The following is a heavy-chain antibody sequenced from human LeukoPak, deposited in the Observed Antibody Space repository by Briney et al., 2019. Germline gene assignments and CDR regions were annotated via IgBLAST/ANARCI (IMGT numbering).Heavy chain of an antibody. CDR3: AKSTSGWSFDS. CDR2: ISGSGGST. D-gene: IGHD6-19*01. J-gene: IGHJ4*02. CDR1: GFTFSSYA. V-gene: IGHV3-23*01. Sequence: PGGSLRLSCAASGFTFSSYAMSWVRQAPGEGLEWVSGISGSGGSTYYADSVKGWFTMSRDNSKNTLYLQMNSLRAKDTAVYYCAKSTSGWSFDSWGQGTPVSVSS.